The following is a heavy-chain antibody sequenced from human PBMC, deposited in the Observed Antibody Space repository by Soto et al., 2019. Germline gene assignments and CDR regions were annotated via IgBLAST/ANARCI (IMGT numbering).Heavy chain of an antibody. CDR2: INPSDGNT. J-gene: IGHJ4*02. CDR3: ARDITPPDY. Sequence: GASVKVSCKASGGTFSSYAISWVRQAPGQGLEWMGWINPSDGNTNYAQKLQGRVTMTTDTSTSTAYMELRSLRSDDTAVYYCARDITPPDYWGQGTLVTVSS. CDR1: GGTFSSYA. V-gene: IGHV1-18*01.